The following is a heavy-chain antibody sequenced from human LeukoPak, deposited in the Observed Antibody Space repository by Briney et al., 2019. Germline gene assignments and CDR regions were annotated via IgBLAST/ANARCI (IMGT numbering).Heavy chain of an antibody. Sequence: GGSLRLSCAASGFTFRSYWMTWVRQAPGKGLEWVANIKQDGSEKYYVDSVKGRFTISRDSAKNSLYLQMNSLRAEDTAVYYCARGIAAAGTYDYWGQGTLVTVSS. D-gene: IGHD6-13*01. CDR1: GFTFRSYW. CDR3: ARGIAAAGTYDY. J-gene: IGHJ4*02. V-gene: IGHV3-7*01. CDR2: IKQDGSEK.